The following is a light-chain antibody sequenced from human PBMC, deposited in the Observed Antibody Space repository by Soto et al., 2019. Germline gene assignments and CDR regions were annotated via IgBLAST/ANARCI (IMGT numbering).Light chain of an antibody. Sequence: EIVMTQSPATLSVTPGERATLSCRASQRVSSNLAWYQQKPGQAPRLLIYGASTRATGIPARFSGSGSGTEFTLTISSLQFEDFAVYYCQQYNNCPPTFGQGTKLEIK. CDR1: QRVSSN. CDR2: GAS. V-gene: IGKV3-15*01. J-gene: IGKJ2*01. CDR3: QQYNNCPPT.